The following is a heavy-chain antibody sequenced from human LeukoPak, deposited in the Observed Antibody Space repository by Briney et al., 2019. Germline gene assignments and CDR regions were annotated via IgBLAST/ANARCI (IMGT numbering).Heavy chain of an antibody. V-gene: IGHV3-11*06. CDR3: ARVGLSNWFDP. D-gene: IGHD3-16*01. J-gene: IGHJ5*02. CDR1: GFTFSDYY. CDR2: ISSSSSYT. Sequence: GGSLRLSCAASGFTFSDYYMSWIRQAPGKGLEWVSYISSSSSYTNYADPVKGRFTISRDNAKNSLYLQMNSLRAEDTAVYYCARVGLSNWFDPWGQGTLVTVSS.